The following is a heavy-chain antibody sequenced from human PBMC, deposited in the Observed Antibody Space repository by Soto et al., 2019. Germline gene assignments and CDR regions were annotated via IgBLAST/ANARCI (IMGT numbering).Heavy chain of an antibody. CDR1: GYSFSHFW. CDR3: GRFGMGGGRGGKWFLSYSRYGRDV. Sequence: PGESLKISCKTSGYSFSHFWIGWVRQMPGKGLELMGMIYPDESDIKYSPPFQGQVTISDDKSISTAYLQWGSLKASDTATYYCGRFGMGGGRGGKWFLSYSRYGRDVWGQGTTVTVPS. J-gene: IGHJ6*02. CDR2: IYPDESDI. V-gene: IGHV5-51*01. D-gene: IGHD3-3*01.